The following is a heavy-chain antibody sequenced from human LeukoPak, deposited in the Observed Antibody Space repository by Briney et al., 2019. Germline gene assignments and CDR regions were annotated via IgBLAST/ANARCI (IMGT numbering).Heavy chain of an antibody. CDR2: ISGSGGST. D-gene: IGHD6-13*01. V-gene: IGHV3-23*01. CDR1: GFTFSSYA. CDR3: AKVQTGYSSSLYSFDY. J-gene: IGHJ4*02. Sequence: GGSLRLSCAASGFTFSSYAMSWVRQAPGKGLEWVSAISGSGGSTYYADSVKGRFTISRDNSKNTLYLQMNSLRAEDTAVYYCAKVQTGYSSSLYSFDYWGQGTLVTVSS.